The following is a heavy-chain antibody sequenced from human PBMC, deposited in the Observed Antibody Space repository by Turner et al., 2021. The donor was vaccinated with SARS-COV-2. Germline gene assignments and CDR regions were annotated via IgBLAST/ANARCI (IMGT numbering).Heavy chain of an antibody. CDR3: SRHQGSTSGYDHGMNV. CDR2: FYTIESI. D-gene: IGHD1-1*01. CDR1: GGSISSKS. Sequence: QEQLQESGPGLMRPSKTLSLTCTVSGGSISSKSWSWIRQSPGRGLEWIGYFYTIESIDYNPTLRSRVTISVDTSKTQLSLNLISMTAADTAVYYCSRHQGSTSGYDHGMNVWGQGTAVIVSS. J-gene: IGHJ6*02. V-gene: IGHV4-59*08.